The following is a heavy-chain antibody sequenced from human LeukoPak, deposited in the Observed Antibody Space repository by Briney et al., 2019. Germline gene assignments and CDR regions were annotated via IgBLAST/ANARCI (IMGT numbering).Heavy chain of an antibody. CDR2: INHSGST. CDR1: GGSISSNNYF. CDR3: ARGQGEFDSSGYYRYYYYMDV. D-gene: IGHD3-22*01. Sequence: SETLSLTCTVSGGSISSNNYFWGWIRQPPGKGLEWIGEINHSGSTNYNPSLKSRVTISVDTSKNQFSLKLSSVTAADTAVYYCARGQGEFDSSGYYRYYYYMDVWGKGTTVTVSS. J-gene: IGHJ6*03. V-gene: IGHV4-39*07.